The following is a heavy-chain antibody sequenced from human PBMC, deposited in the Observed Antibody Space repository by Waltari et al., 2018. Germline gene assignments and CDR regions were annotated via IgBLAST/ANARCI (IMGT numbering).Heavy chain of an antibody. V-gene: IGHV1-69*02. J-gene: IGHJ4*02. CDR3: ASCSGGSCYYGY. Sequence: QVQLVQSGAEVKKPGSSVKVSCKASGGPFSSYTISCVRQAPGQGLEWMGRIIPILGIANYAQKFQGRVTITADKSTSTAYMELSSLRSEDTAVYYCASCSGGSCYYGYWGQGTLVTVSS. CDR1: GGPFSSYT. D-gene: IGHD2-15*01. CDR2: IIPILGIA.